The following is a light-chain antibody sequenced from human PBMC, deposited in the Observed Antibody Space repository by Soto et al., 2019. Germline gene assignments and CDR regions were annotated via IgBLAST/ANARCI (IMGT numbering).Light chain of an antibody. V-gene: IGKV3-15*01. CDR1: QSVGNN. Sequence: EIVLTQSPATLSVSPGERATLSCRASQSVGNNFAWYQQKPGQAPRLLIFATSTRATVVPARFSGSGSGTEFTLTISSLLSEDFAVYYCEQYGDWPLTFGGGTKVEIE. CDR3: EQYGDWPLT. J-gene: IGKJ4*01. CDR2: ATS.